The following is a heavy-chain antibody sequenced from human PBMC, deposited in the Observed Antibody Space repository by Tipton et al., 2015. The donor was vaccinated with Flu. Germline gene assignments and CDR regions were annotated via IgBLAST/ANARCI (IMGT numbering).Heavy chain of an antibody. J-gene: IGHJ5*02. V-gene: IGHV4-59*12. CDR2: IYYSGST. Sequence: TLSLTCTVSGGSISSYYWSWIRQPPGKGLEWIGYIYYSGSTNYNPSLKSRVTISVDTSKNQFSLKLSSVTAADTAVYYCARVIAVAGNWFDPWGQGTLVTVSS. D-gene: IGHD6-19*01. CDR3: ARVIAVAGNWFDP. CDR1: GGSISSYY.